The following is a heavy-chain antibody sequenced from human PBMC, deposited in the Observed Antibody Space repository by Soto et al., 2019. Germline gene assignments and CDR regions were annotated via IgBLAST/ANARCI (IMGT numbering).Heavy chain of an antibody. Sequence: GGSLRLSCAASGFTFSDHYMDWVRQAPGKGLEWVGRTRNKANSYTTEYAASVKGRFTISRDDSKNSLYLQMNSLKTEDTAVYYCAREVAVEGRRAFDIWGQGTMVTVSS. CDR1: GFTFSDHY. J-gene: IGHJ3*02. CDR2: TRNKANSYTT. D-gene: IGHD6-19*01. V-gene: IGHV3-72*01. CDR3: AREVAVEGRRAFDI.